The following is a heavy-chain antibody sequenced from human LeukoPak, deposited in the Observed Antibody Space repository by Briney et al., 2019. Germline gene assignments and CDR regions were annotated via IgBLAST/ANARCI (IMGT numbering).Heavy chain of an antibody. J-gene: IGHJ4*02. CDR2: INSDGSST. D-gene: IGHD3-10*01. CDR3: ASSPLMVRGVVFDY. V-gene: IGHV3-74*01. Sequence: GGSLRLSCAASGFTFSSYWMRWVRQAPGKGLVWVSRINSDGSSTSYADSVKGRFTISRDNAKNTLYLQMNSLRAEDTAVYYCASSPLMVRGVVFDYWGQGTLVTVSS. CDR1: GFTFSSYW.